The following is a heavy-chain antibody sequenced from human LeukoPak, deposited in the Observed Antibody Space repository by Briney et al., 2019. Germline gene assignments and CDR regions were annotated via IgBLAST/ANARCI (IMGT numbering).Heavy chain of an antibody. J-gene: IGHJ6*04. CDR2: ISSSGSTI. CDR1: GFTLSIYE. CDR3: AELGITMIGGV. Sequence: GGPLRLSCAASGFTLSIYEMNWVRQAPGKGVEGVSYISSSGSTIYYADSVKRRFTISRDNAKNSLYLQMNSLRAEDRAVYYCAELGITMIGGVWGKGTTVTISS. D-gene: IGHD3-10*02. V-gene: IGHV3-48*03.